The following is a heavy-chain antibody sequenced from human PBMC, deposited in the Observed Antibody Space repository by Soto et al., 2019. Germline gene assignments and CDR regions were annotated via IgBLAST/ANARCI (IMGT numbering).Heavy chain of an antibody. V-gene: IGHV4-61*01. CDR1: GGSVSSGSYY. CDR3: AREDV. J-gene: IGHJ6*02. Sequence: QVQLQELGPGLVKPSETLSLTCTVSGGSVSSGSYYWSWIRQPPGKGLEWIGYIYYSGSTNYNPSLKSRVTISVDTSKNQFSLKLSSVTAADTAVYYCAREDVWGQGTTVTVSS. CDR2: IYYSGST.